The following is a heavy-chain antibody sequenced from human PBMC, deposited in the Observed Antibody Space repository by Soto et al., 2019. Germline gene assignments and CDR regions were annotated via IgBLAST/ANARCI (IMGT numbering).Heavy chain of an antibody. CDR3: ARAGIAAAADIEYFQR. D-gene: IGHD6-13*01. V-gene: IGHV1-2*02. CDR2: INPNSGGT. CDR1: GYTFTGYY. Sequence: QVQLVQSGAEVKKPGASVKVSCKASGYTFTGYYMHWVRQAPGQGLEWMGWINPNSGGTNYAQKFQGRVTMTRDTSISTAYMELSRLRSDDTAVYYCARAGIAAAADIEYFQRWGQGTLVTVSS. J-gene: IGHJ1*01.